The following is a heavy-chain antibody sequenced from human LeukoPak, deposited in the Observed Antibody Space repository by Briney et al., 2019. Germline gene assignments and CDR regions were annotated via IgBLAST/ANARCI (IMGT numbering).Heavy chain of an antibody. V-gene: IGHV4-39*01. CDR1: GGSVSSRSYY. CDR3: VRSPGGY. D-gene: IGHD4-23*01. CDR2: MSYSGTS. Sequence: SETLSLTCTGSGGSVSSRSYYWGWVRQPPGKGLEWIGLMSYSGTSAYNPSLESRVTISVDTSKNEFSVKLTSVTAADTAIYYCVRSPGGYWGQGTLVTVSS. J-gene: IGHJ4*02.